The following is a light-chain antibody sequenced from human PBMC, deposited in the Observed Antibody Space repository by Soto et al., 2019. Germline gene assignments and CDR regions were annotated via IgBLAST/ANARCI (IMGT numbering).Light chain of an antibody. J-gene: IGKJ1*01. V-gene: IGKV1-5*03. Sequence: QIRQSPAALSVNLEDRVTITCRASQFMSVWLAWYQQKPGTAPKLLIYKASSLESGVPTRFSGSGSGTEFTLTISSLQPDDSATYYCQEYNIHSEALGHRTEVDIK. CDR3: QEYNIHSEA. CDR2: KAS. CDR1: QFMSVW.